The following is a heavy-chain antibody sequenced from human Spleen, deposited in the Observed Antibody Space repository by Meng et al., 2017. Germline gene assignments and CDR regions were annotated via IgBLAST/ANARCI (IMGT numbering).Heavy chain of an antibody. J-gene: IGHJ6*02. D-gene: IGHD3-22*01. CDR3: AKANSGYYYSTDV. CDR1: GFTFRSYW. CDR2: ISGSGDNT. Sequence: ESLKIPCAASGFTFRSYWMHWVRQAPGKGLVWVSGISGSGDNTYYADSVNGRFTISRDNSRNTLYLQMNSLRGEDTAVYYCAKANSGYYYSTDVWGQGTKVTVSS. V-gene: IGHV3-23*01.